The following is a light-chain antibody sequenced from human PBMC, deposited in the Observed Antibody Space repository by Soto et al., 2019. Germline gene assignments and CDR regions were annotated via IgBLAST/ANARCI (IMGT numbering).Light chain of an antibody. CDR1: QSVAGN. V-gene: IGKV3-15*01. Sequence: EIVMTQSPATLSVSPGERATLSCRASQSVAGNLAWYQRKPGQAPRLLIYGAPTRATGIPARFSGSGSGTEFTLTISSLQSEDFAVYYCQQYNNWLTWTFGQGTKVEIK. J-gene: IGKJ1*01. CDR3: QQYNNWLTWT. CDR2: GAP.